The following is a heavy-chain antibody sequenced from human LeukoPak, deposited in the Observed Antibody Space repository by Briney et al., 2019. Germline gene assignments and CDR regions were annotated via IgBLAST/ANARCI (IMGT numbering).Heavy chain of an antibody. D-gene: IGHD3-16*01. CDR2: INHSGST. J-gene: IGHJ3*02. V-gene: IGHV4-34*01. Sequence: SETLSLTCAVYGGSLSGYYWSWIRQPPGKGLEWIGEINHSGSTNYNPSLKSRVTISVDTSKNQFSLKLSSVTAADTAVYYCASRSGEQPAQLAFDIWGQGTMVTVSS. CDR3: ASRSGEQPAQLAFDI. CDR1: GGSLSGYY.